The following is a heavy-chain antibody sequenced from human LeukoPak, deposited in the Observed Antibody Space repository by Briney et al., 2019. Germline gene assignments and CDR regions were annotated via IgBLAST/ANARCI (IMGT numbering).Heavy chain of an antibody. CDR2: IIPILGIA. Sequence: SVNVSCTASGGAFTSYAITWVRQAPGQGLEWMGRIIPILGIANYAQKFQGRVTITADKSTSTAYMELSSLRSEDTAVYYCAKSGVVVAGWFDPWGQGTLVTVSS. D-gene: IGHD2-15*01. J-gene: IGHJ5*02. V-gene: IGHV1-69*04. CDR3: AKSGVVVAGWFDP. CDR1: GGAFTSYA.